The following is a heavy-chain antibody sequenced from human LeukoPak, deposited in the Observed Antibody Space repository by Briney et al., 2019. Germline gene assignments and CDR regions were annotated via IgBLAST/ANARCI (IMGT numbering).Heavy chain of an antibody. CDR3: AKHRDIFYYFDY. J-gene: IGHJ4*02. D-gene: IGHD2-15*01. Sequence: GGSLRLSCAASGFTFSSYAMSWVRQAPGKGLEWVSAISGSGGSTYYADSVEGRFTISRDNSKNTLYLQMNSLRAEDTAVYYCAKHRDIFYYFDYWGQGTLVTVSS. V-gene: IGHV3-23*01. CDR2: ISGSGGST. CDR1: GFTFSSYA.